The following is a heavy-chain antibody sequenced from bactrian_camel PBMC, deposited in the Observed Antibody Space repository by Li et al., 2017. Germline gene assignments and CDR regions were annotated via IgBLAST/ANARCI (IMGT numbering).Heavy chain of an antibody. CDR2: INGGGNRR. CDR1: GFDFSPAH. V-gene: IGHV3S40*01. Sequence: VQLVESGGGLVQPGGSLSLSCVDSGFDFSPAHMNWVRQAPGKGLEWVSAINGGGNRRHYADSVKGRFTISRDNAKNMLYLQLNTLKTEDTAIYYCAKESPGSWFSDWGQGTQVTVS. CDR3: AKESPGSWFSD. D-gene: IGHD6*01. J-gene: IGHJ4*01.